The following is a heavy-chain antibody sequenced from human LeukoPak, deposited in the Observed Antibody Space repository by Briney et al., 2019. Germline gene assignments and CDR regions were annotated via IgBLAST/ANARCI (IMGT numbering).Heavy chain of an antibody. Sequence: SETLSLTCAVYGGSFSGYYWSWIRQPPGKGLEWIGEINHSGSTNYNPSLKSRVTISVDTSKNQFSLKLSSVTAADTAVYYCARGLGFLRYFDWLKDYWGQGTLVTVSS. D-gene: IGHD3-9*01. J-gene: IGHJ4*02. CDR1: GGSFSGYY. V-gene: IGHV4-34*01. CDR3: ARGLGFLRYFDWLKDY. CDR2: INHSGST.